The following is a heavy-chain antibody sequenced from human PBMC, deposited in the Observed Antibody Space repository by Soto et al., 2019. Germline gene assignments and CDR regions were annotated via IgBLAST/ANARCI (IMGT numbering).Heavy chain of an antibody. CDR1: GYTFTGCY. J-gene: IGHJ4*02. CDR2: INPNSGGT. Sequence: ASVKVSCKASGYTFTGCYMRWVRQAPGQGLEWMGWINPNSGGTNYAQKFQGWVTMTRDTSISTAYMELSRLRSDDTAVYYCARGPISSSWFRDFDYWGQGTLVTVSS. CDR3: ARGPISSSWFRDFDY. D-gene: IGHD6-13*01. V-gene: IGHV1-2*04.